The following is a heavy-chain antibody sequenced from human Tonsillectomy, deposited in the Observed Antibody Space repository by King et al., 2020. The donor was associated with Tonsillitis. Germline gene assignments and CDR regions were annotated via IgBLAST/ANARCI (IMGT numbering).Heavy chain of an antibody. Sequence: VQLVESGGGLVQPGGSLRVSCAASGFTFSSYWMHWVRQAPGKGLVWVSHINTDGSSTSYADSVKGRFTISRDNAKNMLYLQMNSLRAEDTAVYYCERGSNYDRPFWGQGTTVTVSS. CDR1: GFTFSSYW. D-gene: IGHD3-22*01. CDR2: INTDGSST. CDR3: ERGSNYDRPF. J-gene: IGHJ6*02. V-gene: IGHV3-74*01.